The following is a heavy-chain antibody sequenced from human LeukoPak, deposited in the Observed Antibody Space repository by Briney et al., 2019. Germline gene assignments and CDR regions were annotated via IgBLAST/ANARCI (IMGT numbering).Heavy chain of an antibody. CDR2: IKSDGSST. V-gene: IGHV3-74*01. CDR3: AKEQSIYNVLTDYDY. J-gene: IGHJ4*02. CDR1: GFTFSDYW. Sequence: GGSLKLSCAASGFTFSDYWMHWVRQAPGKGLVWVSRIKSDGSSTSYADSVKGRFTITRDSAKNTLYLQMNSLRPEDTAVYYCAKEQSIYNVLTDYDYWGQGTLVTVSS. D-gene: IGHD3-9*01.